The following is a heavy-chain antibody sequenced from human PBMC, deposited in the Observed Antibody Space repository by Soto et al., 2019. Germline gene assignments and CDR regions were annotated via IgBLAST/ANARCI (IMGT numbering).Heavy chain of an antibody. CDR1: GFTFSSYW. J-gene: IGHJ4*02. CDR2: INSDGSST. D-gene: IGHD2-15*01. V-gene: IGHV3-74*01. CDR3: VRKSLVVAAATREDY. Sequence: EVQLVESGGGLVQPGESLRLSCAASGFTFSSYWMHWVRQAPGKGLVWVSRINSDGSSTSYAGSVKGRFTISRDNAKNTLYLQMNSLRDEDTAVYYCVRKSLVVAAATREDYWGQGTLVTVSS.